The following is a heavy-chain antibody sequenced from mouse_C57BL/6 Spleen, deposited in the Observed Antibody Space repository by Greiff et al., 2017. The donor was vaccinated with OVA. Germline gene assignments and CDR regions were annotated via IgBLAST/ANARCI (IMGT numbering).Heavy chain of an antibody. J-gene: IGHJ4*01. Sequence: EVKLVESGGGLVKPGGSLKLSCAASGFTFSDYGMHWVRQAPEKGLEWVAYISSGSSTIYYADTVKGRFTISRDNAKNTLFLQMTSLRSEDTAMYYCARGEKDAMDYWGQGTAVTASS. CDR1: GFTFSDYG. CDR3: ARGEKDAMDY. V-gene: IGHV5-17*01. CDR2: ISSGSSTI.